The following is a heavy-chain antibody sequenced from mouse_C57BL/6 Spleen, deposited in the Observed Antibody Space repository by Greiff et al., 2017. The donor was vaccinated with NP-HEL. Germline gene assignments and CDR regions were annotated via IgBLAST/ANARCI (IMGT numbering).Heavy chain of an antibody. Sequence: EVHLVESGGGLVQSGRSLRLSCATSGFTFSDFYMEWVRQAPGKGLEWIAASRNKANDYTTEYSASVKGRFIVSRDTSQSILYLQMNALRAEDTAIYYCARDAEYYGSRGAMDYWGQGTSVTVSS. D-gene: IGHD1-1*01. CDR3: ARDAEYYGSRGAMDY. CDR1: GFTFSDFY. CDR2: SRNKANDYTT. V-gene: IGHV7-1*01. J-gene: IGHJ4*01.